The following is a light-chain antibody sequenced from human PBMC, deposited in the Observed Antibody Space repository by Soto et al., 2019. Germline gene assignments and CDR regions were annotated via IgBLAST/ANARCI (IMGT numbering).Light chain of an antibody. J-gene: IGKJ5*01. CDR2: AAS. CDR3: QQLNSYPLIT. Sequence: DIQLTQSPSFLSASVGDRVTITCRASQGVSSYLAWYQQKPGKAPKLLIYAASTLQSGVPSRFSGSGSGTEYTLTISSLQPEDFATYYCQQLNSYPLITFGQGTRLYIK. CDR1: QGVSSY. V-gene: IGKV1-9*01.